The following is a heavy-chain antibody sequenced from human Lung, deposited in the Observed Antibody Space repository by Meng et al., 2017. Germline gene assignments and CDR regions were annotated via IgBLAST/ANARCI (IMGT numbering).Heavy chain of an antibody. V-gene: IGHV3-74*01. CDR1: GFNFGDSN. J-gene: IGHJ4*02. CDR2: IVSDGGIT. D-gene: IGHD3-3*01. CDR3: ARDLAWVLFDY. Sequence: EVQLVESGGGLVWPGGALGLSCGASGFNFGDSNMHWVRQSPGKGLEWISRIVSDGGITTYADSVKGRFTVSRDNAKNTLYLQMNSLGADDTAVYYCARDLAWVLFDYWGQGALVTVSS.